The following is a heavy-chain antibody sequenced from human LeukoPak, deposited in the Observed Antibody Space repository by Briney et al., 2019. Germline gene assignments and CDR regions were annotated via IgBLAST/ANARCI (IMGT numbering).Heavy chain of an antibody. CDR2: IYYSGST. CDR1: GASVSSSNYY. J-gene: IGHJ4*02. Sequence: SETLSLTCTVSGASVSSSNYYWSWIRQPPGKGPEWIGYIYYSGSTNYNPSLKSRVTISVATSKNQFSLKLSSVTAADTAVYYCARDRSGTYYDHWGQGTLVTVSS. V-gene: IGHV4-61*01. CDR3: ARDRSGTYYDH. D-gene: IGHD3-10*01.